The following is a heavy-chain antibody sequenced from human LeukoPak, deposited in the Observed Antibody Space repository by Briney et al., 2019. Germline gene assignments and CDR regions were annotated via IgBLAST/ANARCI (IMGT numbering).Heavy chain of an antibody. D-gene: IGHD3-22*01. Sequence: PGGTLRLSRAPSGFTSTSFGTHWVRQTRGKGLAWVSYIYSGGSTHSSDSVKGRVTTSRDNSKNTPSLQIKTPRAEYTSLYYTARRAGDYSHPYDYWGQGTRVTVSS. CDR1: GFTSTSFG. CDR2: IYSGGST. J-gene: IGHJ4*02. V-gene: IGHV3-23*05. CDR3: ARRAGDYSHPYDY.